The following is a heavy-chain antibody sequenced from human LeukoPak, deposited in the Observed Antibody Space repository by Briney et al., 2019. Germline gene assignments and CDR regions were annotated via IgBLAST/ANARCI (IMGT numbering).Heavy chain of an antibody. CDR1: GFTFSDYY. V-gene: IGHV3-11*01. D-gene: IGHD2-15*01. J-gene: IGHJ4*02. CDR3: AKDKAAFPDFGY. CDR2: ISSSGSTI. Sequence: GGSLRLSCAASGFTFSDYYMSWIRQAPGKGLEWVSYISSSGSTIYYADSVKGRFTISRDNSKNTLYLQMNNLRAEDTAVYYCAKDKAAFPDFGYWGQGTLVTVSS.